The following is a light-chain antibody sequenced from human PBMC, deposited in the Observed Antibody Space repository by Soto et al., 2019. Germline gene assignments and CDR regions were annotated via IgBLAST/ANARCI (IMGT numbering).Light chain of an antibody. V-gene: IGKV1-9*01. J-gene: IGKJ1*01. CDR2: GAS. CDR3: QQYETFSGT. CDR1: QDISSY. Sequence: DIQLTQSPSFLSASVGDRVTITCRASQDISSYLAWYQQKPGKAPNLLIFGASSLQSGVPSRFSGSGSGTEFTLTISSLQPEDFATYYCQQYETFSGTFGPGTKVEI.